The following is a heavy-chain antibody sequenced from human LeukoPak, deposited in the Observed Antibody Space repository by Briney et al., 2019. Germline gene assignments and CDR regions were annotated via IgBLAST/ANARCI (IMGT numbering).Heavy chain of an antibody. CDR3: ARGSSSWSFDH. V-gene: IGHV3-11*06. Sequence: GGSLGLSCAASGFIFSDHYMIWIRQAPGRGLEWVSYIISSSSYTNYADSVKGRFTISRDNAKNSLYLQMNSLRVEDTAVYYCARGSSSWSFDHWGQGTLVTVSS. CDR2: IISSSSYT. D-gene: IGHD6-13*01. J-gene: IGHJ4*02. CDR1: GFIFSDHY.